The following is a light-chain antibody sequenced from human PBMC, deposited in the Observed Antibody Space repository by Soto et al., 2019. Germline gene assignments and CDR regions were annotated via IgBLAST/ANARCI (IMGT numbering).Light chain of an antibody. J-gene: IGKJ1*01. V-gene: IGKV3-15*01. CDR1: HDVTTY. CDR3: QQYINWPRT. CDR2: AAS. Sequence: IVMTQSPATLSVSPGERATLSCRASHDVTTYLAWYQQKPGQAPRLLIYAASTRATGIPARFSGSGSGTEFSLTISSLQSEDFAVYYCQQYINWPRTFGQGTKVDIK.